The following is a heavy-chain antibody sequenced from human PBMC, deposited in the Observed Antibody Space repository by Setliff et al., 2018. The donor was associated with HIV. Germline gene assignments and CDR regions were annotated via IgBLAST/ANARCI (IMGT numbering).Heavy chain of an antibody. J-gene: IGHJ4*02. D-gene: IGHD6-19*01. CDR2: ISAYNGST. Sequence: VKVSCKASGYTFTSFGISWVQQAPGQGLEWMGRISAYNGSTDHAQRLQGRVTMTTDTSTRTAYMELRSLRSDDTAVYYCARAAVAGPWRKLDYWGQGTLVTVSS. CDR1: GYTFTSFG. CDR3: ARAAVAGPWRKLDY. V-gene: IGHV1-18*01.